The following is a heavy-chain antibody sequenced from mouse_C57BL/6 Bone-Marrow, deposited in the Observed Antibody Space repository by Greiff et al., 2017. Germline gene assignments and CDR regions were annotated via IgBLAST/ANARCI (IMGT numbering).Heavy chain of an antibody. J-gene: IGHJ4*01. CDR1: GYTFTSYG. CDR2: IYPRSGNT. V-gene: IGHV1-81*01. Sequence: VHLVESGAELARPGASVKLSCKASGYTFTSYGISWVKQRTGQGLEWIGEIYPRSGNTYYNEKFKGKATLTADKSSSTAYMELRSLTSEDSAVYFCATYGSSPYYAMDYWGQGTSVTVSS. CDR3: ATYGSSPYYAMDY. D-gene: IGHD1-1*01.